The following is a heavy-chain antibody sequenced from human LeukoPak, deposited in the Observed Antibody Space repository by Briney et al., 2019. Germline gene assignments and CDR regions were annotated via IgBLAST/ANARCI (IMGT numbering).Heavy chain of an antibody. CDR3: ARGGSDYGDYGYNWFDP. CDR1: GFTFSSYS. V-gene: IGHV3-21*01. D-gene: IGHD4-17*01. J-gene: IGHJ5*02. Sequence: PGGSLRLSCAASGFTFSSYSMNRVRQAPGKGLEWVSSISSSSSYIYYADSVKGRFTISRDNAKNSLYLQMNSLRAEDTAVYYCARGGSDYGDYGYNWFDPWGQGTLVTVSS. CDR2: ISSSSSYI.